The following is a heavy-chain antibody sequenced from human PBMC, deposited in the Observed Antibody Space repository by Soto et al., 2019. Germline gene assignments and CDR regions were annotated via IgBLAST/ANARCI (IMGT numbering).Heavy chain of an antibody. CDR2: ISSTTNYI. CDR1: GFTFTRYS. Sequence: GGSLRLSCAASGFTFTRYSMNWVRQAPGKGLEWVSSISSTTNYIYYADSMKGRFTVSRDNAKNSVYLEMNSLSAEDTALYYCARESEDLTSSFDYWGQGTLVTVSS. J-gene: IGHJ4*02. CDR3: ARESEDLTSSFDY. V-gene: IGHV3-21*01.